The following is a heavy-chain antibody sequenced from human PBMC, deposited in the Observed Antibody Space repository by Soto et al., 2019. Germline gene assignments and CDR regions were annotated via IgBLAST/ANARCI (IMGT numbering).Heavy chain of an antibody. Sequence: QVLLQEPGPGQVRPSETLSLTCIVSGGSVGSGAYYWSWIRQRPGSALEWIGYIQYSGDTNYNSSLKSRVTISVDMSRNRFSLKLTSVTAADTAFYYCARHDYADRTFDLWGQGTKVTVSS. J-gene: IGHJ3*01. D-gene: IGHD5-12*01. CDR3: ARHDYADRTFDL. V-gene: IGHV4-61*08. CDR1: GGSVGSGAYY. CDR2: IQYSGDT.